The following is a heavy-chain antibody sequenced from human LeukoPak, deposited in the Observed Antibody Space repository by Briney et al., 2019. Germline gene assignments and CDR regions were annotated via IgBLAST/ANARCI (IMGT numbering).Heavy chain of an antibody. CDR1: GFTFTSYA. D-gene: IGHD2-2*03. Sequence: GGSLRLSCTASGFTFTSYAMPWVRQAPGKGLEWVAVLSYDGSDNYYADSVRGRFTVSRDISKNTLFLQMNSLRVEDTAVYYCAKHGYCGSASCYGWFDPWGQGTLVTVSS. CDR2: LSYDGSDN. CDR3: AKHGYCGSASCYGWFDP. V-gene: IGHV3-30*04. J-gene: IGHJ5*02.